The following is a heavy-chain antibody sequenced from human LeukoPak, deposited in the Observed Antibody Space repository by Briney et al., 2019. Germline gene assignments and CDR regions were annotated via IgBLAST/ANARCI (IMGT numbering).Heavy chain of an antibody. CDR3: ARDPSGAWYFDL. CDR1: GFTFSSYS. V-gene: IGHV3-21*01. Sequence: GGSLRLSCAASGFTFSSYSMNWVRQAPGKGLEWVSSISSSSSYIYYAGSVEGRFTISRDNAKNSLYLQMNSLRAEDTAVYYCARDPSGAWYFDLWGRGTLVTVSS. CDR2: ISSSSSYI. J-gene: IGHJ2*01.